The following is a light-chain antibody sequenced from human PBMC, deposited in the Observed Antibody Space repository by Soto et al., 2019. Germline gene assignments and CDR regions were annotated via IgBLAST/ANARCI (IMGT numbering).Light chain of an antibody. CDR1: QSVSSSY. V-gene: IGKV3-20*01. CDR3: QQYRSSPPVT. J-gene: IGKJ2*01. CDR2: GAS. Sequence: EIVLTQSPGTLSLSPGERATLSCRASQSVSSSYLAWYQQKPGQAPRLLIYGASIRATGIPDRFSGSVSGPDFTVTTSRYGAEDCAVNYCQQYRSSPPVTFGQGTKPEIK.